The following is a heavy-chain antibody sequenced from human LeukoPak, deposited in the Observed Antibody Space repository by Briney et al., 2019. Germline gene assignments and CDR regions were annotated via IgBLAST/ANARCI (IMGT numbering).Heavy chain of an antibody. D-gene: IGHD1-7*01. CDR3: ARTFNWNYEDY. Sequence: SETLSLTCTVSGGSISSSSYYWGWIRQPPGKGLEWIGSIYYSGSTYYNPSLKSRVTISVDTSKNQFSLKLSSVTAADTAVYYCARTFNWNYEDYWGQGTLVTVSS. V-gene: IGHV4-39*07. J-gene: IGHJ4*02. CDR1: GGSISSSSYY. CDR2: IYYSGST.